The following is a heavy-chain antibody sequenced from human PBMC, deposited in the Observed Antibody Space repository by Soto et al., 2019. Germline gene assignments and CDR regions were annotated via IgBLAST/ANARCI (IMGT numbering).Heavy chain of an antibody. CDR3: TTDLAVTHNYHRYNMDV. J-gene: IGHJ6*02. CDR1: GFTFSNAW. D-gene: IGHD4-17*01. V-gene: IGHV3-15*01. Sequence: EVQLVESGGGLVKPGGSLRLSCAASGFTFSNAWMNWVRQAPGKGLEWIGRIKSKVDGGTTESAAPVKVRFTISRDDSKNTLYLQMNSLKTEDTAVYFCTTDLAVTHNYHRYNMDVWGQGTTVTVSS. CDR2: IKSKVDGGTT.